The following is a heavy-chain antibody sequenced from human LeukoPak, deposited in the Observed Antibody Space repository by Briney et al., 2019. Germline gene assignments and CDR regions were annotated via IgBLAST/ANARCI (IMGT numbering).Heavy chain of an antibody. D-gene: IGHD3-3*01. V-gene: IGHV3-74*01. Sequence: GGSLRLSCAASGFTFSRYWMHWVRQAPGKGLVWVSRIKTDGSTTIYADSVRGRFTISRDNTMNSLYLQMSSLRAEDTAVYYCATDRGWRTSGYYLYYFEYWGQGTLVTYSS. CDR2: IKTDGSTT. CDR3: ATDRGWRTSGYYLYYFEY. J-gene: IGHJ4*02. CDR1: GFTFSRYW.